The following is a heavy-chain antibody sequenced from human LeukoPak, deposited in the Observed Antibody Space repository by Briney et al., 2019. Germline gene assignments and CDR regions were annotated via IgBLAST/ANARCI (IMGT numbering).Heavy chain of an antibody. CDR1: GFTFSSYS. V-gene: IGHV4-34*01. CDR3: ARVSGYCSDGVCRFDY. CDR2: INDSGNT. Sequence: GSLRLSCAASGFTFSSYSMNWVRQPPGKGLEWIGEINDSGNTNYSPSLESRITISVDTSKNQFSLNLNSVTAADTAVYYCARVSGYCSDGVCRFDYWGQGALVTVSS. J-gene: IGHJ4*02. D-gene: IGHD2-8*01.